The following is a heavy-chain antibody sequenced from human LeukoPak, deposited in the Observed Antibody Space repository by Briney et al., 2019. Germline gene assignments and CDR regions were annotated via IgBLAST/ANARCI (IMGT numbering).Heavy chain of an antibody. D-gene: IGHD2-2*02. CDR3: ARPSFHCSSTSCYTGYGMDV. J-gene: IGHJ6*02. V-gene: IGHV1-18*01. CDR1: GYTFTSYG. Sequence: ASVKVSCKASGYTFTSYGISWVRQAPGQGPEWMGWISAYNGNTNYAQKLQGRVTMTTDTSTSTAYMELRSLRSDDTAVYYCARPSFHCSSTSCYTGYGMDVWGQGTTVTVSS. CDR2: ISAYNGNT.